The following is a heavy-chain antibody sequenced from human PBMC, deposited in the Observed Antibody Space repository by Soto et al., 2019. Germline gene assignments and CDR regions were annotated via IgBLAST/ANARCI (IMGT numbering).Heavy chain of an antibody. CDR3: ARGWGRIFDY. CDR1: GGSISSSNYY. V-gene: IGHV4-39*07. J-gene: IGHJ4*02. CDR2: INHSGST. D-gene: IGHD7-27*01. Sequence: SETLSLTCTVSGGSISSSNYYWGWIRQPPGKGLEWIGSINHSGSTNYNPSLKSRVTISVDTSKNQFSLKLSSVTAADTAVYYCARGWGRIFDYWGQGTLVTVSS.